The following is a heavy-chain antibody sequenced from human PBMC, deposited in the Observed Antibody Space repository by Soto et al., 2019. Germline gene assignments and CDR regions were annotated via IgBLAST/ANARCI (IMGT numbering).Heavy chain of an antibody. D-gene: IGHD1-26*01. Sequence: QAQLVESGGSVVQPGRSLRLSCAASGFTFNNYGIHWVRQAPGKGLEWVAAISNDGSADYYADSVKGRFTISRDNPKNTVDLQMNNLKSEDTAVYSCANQERGSDLGDWGQGTLVTAAS. CDR1: GFTFNNYG. CDR3: ANQERGSDLGD. J-gene: IGHJ4*02. V-gene: IGHV3-30*18. CDR2: ISNDGSAD.